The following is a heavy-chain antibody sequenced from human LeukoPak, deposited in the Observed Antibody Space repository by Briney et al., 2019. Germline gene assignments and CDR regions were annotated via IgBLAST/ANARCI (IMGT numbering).Heavy chain of an antibody. CDR3: AKGRRYYDILTGYYRGQDFDY. J-gene: IGHJ4*02. CDR1: GFTFDDYG. V-gene: IGHV3-20*04. CDR2: ISWNSGSI. D-gene: IGHD3-9*01. Sequence: GGSLRLSCAASGFTFDDYGMSWVRQAPGKGLEWVSFISWNSGSIGYADSVKGRFTISRDNAKNSLYLQMNSLRAEDTALYYCAKGRRYYDILTGYYRGQDFDYWGQGTLVTVSS.